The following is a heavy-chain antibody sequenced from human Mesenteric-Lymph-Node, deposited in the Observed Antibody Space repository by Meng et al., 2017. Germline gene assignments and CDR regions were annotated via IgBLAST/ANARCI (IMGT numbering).Heavy chain of an antibody. D-gene: IGHD3-10*01. CDR3: ARDCVSRENYYGSGSYLSCYYGMDV. J-gene: IGHJ6*02. Sequence: SETLSLTCAVSGFSISSGYFWSWVRQPPGKGLEWISTIHRSGSTYFNPSLQSRVTISADTSKNQFSLKLSSVTAADTAVYYCARDCVSRENYYGSGSYLSCYYGMDVWGQGTTVTVSS. CDR1: GFSISSGYF. CDR2: IHRSGST. V-gene: IGHV4-38-2*02.